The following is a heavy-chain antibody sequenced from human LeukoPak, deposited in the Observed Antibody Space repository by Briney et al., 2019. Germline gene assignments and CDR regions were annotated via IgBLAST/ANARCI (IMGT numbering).Heavy chain of an antibody. D-gene: IGHD3-9*01. J-gene: IGHJ6*03. CDR2: ISGSGGST. V-gene: IGHV3-23*01. Sequence: GGSLRLSCAASGFTFISYAMSWVRQAPGKGLEWVSAISGSGGSTYYADSAKGRFTISRDNSKNTLYLQMNSLRAEDTAVYYCAKDGGEYYDILTGYYPRLYYMDVWGKGTTVTISS. CDR3: AKDGGEYYDILTGYYPRLYYMDV. CDR1: GFTFISYA.